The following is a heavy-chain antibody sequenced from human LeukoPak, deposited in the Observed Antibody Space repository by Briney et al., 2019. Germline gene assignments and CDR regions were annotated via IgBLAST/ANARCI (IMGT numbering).Heavy chain of an antibody. CDR2: IYSSGST. V-gene: IGHV4-4*07. J-gene: IGHJ4*02. Sequence: SETLSLTCTVSGGSISSYYWSWIRQPAGKGLEWIGRIYSSGSTSYNPSLKSRVTMSVDTSKNQFSLKLSSVTAADTAVYYCARGQNTTPPAARMPYYFDYWGQGTLVTVSS. CDR3: ARGQNTTPPAARMPYYFDY. D-gene: IGHD6-6*01. CDR1: GGSISSYY.